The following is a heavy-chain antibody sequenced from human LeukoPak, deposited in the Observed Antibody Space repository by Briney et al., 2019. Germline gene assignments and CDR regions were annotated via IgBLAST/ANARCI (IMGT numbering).Heavy chain of an antibody. CDR3: GSSLGPLTEY. CDR1: GFTFSSYW. J-gene: IGHJ4*02. Sequence: GGSLRLSCAASGFTFSSYWMHWVRQAPGKGLVWVSRINSDGSATSYADSVEGRFTISRDNAKNTLYLQMNGLRVEDTAVYFCGSSLGPLTEYWGQGTLVPVSS. CDR2: INSDGSAT. V-gene: IGHV3-74*01. D-gene: IGHD7-27*01.